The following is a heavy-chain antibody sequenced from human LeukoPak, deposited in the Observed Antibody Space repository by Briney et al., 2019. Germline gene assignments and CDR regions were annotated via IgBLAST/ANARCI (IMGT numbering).Heavy chain of an antibody. CDR1: GYTFTSYG. V-gene: IGHV1-18*01. CDR2: ISAYNGNT. J-gene: IGHJ4*02. CDR3: ARDGGVPHPSGRYLDFDY. Sequence: ASVKVSCKASGYTFTSYGISWVRQAPGQGLEWMGWISAYNGNTNYAQKFQGRVTMTTGTFTRTAYMELRSLRSDDTAVYYCARDGGVPHPSGRYLDFDYWGQGTLVTVSS. D-gene: IGHD1-26*01.